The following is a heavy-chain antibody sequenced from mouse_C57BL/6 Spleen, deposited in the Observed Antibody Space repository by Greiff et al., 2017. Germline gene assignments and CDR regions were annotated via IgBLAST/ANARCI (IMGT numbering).Heavy chain of an antibody. CDR3: TRVQGDPFAY. CDR2: ICSGGDYI. D-gene: IGHD3-2*02. Sequence: EVQLVESGEGLVKPGGSLKLSCAASGFTFSSYAMSWVRQTPEKRLEWVAYICSGGDYIYYADTVKGRFTISRDNARNTLYLQMSSLNSEDTAMYYCTRVQGDPFAYWGQGTLVTVSA. V-gene: IGHV5-9-1*02. CDR1: GFTFSSYA. J-gene: IGHJ3*01.